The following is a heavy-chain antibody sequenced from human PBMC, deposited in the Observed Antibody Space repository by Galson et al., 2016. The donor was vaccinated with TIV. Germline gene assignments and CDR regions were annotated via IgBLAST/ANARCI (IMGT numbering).Heavy chain of an antibody. V-gene: IGHV4-61*01. CDR1: GASVSSGSYY. CDR3: TRDRSNYRGPFDF. J-gene: IGHJ4*02. D-gene: IGHD3-10*01. CDR2: IHYTGST. Sequence: SETLSLTCSVSGASVSSGSYYWSWIRQPPGQGLEWIGYIHYTGSTNYKASLKSRLTVSIDTSKNQFSLSLTSVTAADTAVYYCTRDRSNYRGPFDFWGQGALVTVSS.